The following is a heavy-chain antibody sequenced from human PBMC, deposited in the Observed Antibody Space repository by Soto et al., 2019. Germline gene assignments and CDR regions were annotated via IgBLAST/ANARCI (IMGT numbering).Heavy chain of an antibody. J-gene: IGHJ4*02. D-gene: IGHD2-21*02. V-gene: IGHV3-30*18. CDR1: GFTFSSYG. CDR3: AKDAAVVVTAYTDY. Sequence: GGSLRLSCAASGFTFSSYGMHWVRQAPGKGLEWVAVISYDGSNKYYADSVKGRFTISRDNSKNTLYLQMNSLRAEDTAVYYCAKDAAVVVTAYTDYWGQGTLVTVSS. CDR2: ISYDGSNK.